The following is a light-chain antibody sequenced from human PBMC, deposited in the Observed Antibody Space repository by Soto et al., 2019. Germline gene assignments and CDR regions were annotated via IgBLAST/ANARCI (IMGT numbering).Light chain of an antibody. CDR3: SSYAGSTARVV. J-gene: IGLJ2*01. CDR1: SSDVGRYNY. Sequence: QSVLTQPPSASGSPGQSVTISCTGTSSDVGRYNYVSWYQQHPGKAPKLMIYEVSKRPSGVPDRFSGSKSGNTASLTVSGLQAEDEADYYCSSYAGSTARVVFGGGTQLTVL. CDR2: EVS. V-gene: IGLV2-8*01.